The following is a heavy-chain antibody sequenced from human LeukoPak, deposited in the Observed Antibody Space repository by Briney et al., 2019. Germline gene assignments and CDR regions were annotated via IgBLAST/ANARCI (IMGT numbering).Heavy chain of an antibody. V-gene: IGHV3-15*01. CDR1: GFTFSNAW. CDR2: IKSKTDGGTT. Sequence: PGGSLRLSCAASGFTFSNAWMSWVRQAPGKGLEWVGRIKSKTDGGTTDYAAPVKGRFTISRDDSKNTLYLQMNSLKTEDTAVYYCTTDKAFQAAADDDYWGQGTLVTVSS. J-gene: IGHJ4*02. CDR3: TTDKAFQAAADDDY. D-gene: IGHD6-13*01.